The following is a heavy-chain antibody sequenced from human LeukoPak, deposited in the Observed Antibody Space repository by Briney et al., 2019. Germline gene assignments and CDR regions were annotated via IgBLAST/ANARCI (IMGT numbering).Heavy chain of an antibody. CDR1: GYTFTDYY. J-gene: IGHJ4*02. CDR2: INPNDGDT. D-gene: IGHD2-2*01. CDR3: ARANFLYCSSSTCLFDY. V-gene: IGHV1-2*02. Sequence: ASVKVSCKASGYTFTDYYMPWVRQAPGQGFERMGWINPNDGDTNYAQKFQGRVTMTRDTSISTAHMEVSRLRSDDTAVYYCARANFLYCSSSTCLFDYWGQGTLVAVSS.